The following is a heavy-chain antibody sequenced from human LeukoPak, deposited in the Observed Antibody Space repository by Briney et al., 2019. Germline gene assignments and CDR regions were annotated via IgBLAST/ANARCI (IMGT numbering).Heavy chain of an antibody. CDR3: ARGFWSGYYFDY. Sequence: ASVKVSCKASGGTFSSYAISWVRQAPGQGLEWMGRIIPIFGTANYAQKFQGRVTITTDESTSTAYMELSSLRSEDTAVHYCARGFWSGYYFDYWGQGTLVTVSS. J-gene: IGHJ4*02. CDR1: GGTFSSYA. D-gene: IGHD3-3*01. V-gene: IGHV1-69*05. CDR2: IIPIFGTA.